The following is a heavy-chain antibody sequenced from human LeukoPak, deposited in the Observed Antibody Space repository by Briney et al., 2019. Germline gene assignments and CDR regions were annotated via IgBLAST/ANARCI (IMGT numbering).Heavy chain of an antibody. D-gene: IGHD5-12*01. Sequence: ASVKVSCKASGYTFTGYYMHWVRQAPGQGLEWMGWINPNSGGTNYAQKFQGRVTMTRGTSISTAYMGLSRLRSDDTAVYYCARVLDLLSGYDLAFDYWGQGTLVTVSS. CDR2: INPNSGGT. J-gene: IGHJ4*02. V-gene: IGHV1-2*02. CDR1: GYTFTGYY. CDR3: ARVLDLLSGYDLAFDY.